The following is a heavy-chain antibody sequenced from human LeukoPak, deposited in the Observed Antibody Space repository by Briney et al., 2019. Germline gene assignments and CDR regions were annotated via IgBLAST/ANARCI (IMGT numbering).Heavy chain of an antibody. CDR1: GGSFSGYY. D-gene: IGHD2-21*01. CDR2: ISDSGST. J-gene: IGHJ4*01. Sequence: KPSETLSLTCAVYGGSFSGYYWSWIRQPPGKGLEWIGIISDSGSTHHNPSLKSRVYISVDTSKNQFSLKLSSVTAADTAAYFCARHSGLGVVSPYSDYWGRGTLVTVSS. V-gene: IGHV4-34*01. CDR3: ARHSGLGVVSPYSDY.